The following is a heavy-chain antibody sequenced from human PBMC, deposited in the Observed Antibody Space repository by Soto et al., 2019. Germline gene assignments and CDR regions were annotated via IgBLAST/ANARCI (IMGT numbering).Heavy chain of an antibody. J-gene: IGHJ4*02. D-gene: IGHD2-15*01. V-gene: IGHV3-7*04. CDR3: SGGVVDAI. CDR2: TNQDGSEK. Sequence: EDQLVESGGGLVQPGGSLRLTCAVSGFSSGSDWMNWVRQAPGKGLEWVAHTNQDGSEKYYLDSVKGRFTIFRDNAKNSLYLQMNSLRAEDTAVYYCSGGVVDAIWGQGTLVTVSS. CDR1: GFSSGSDW.